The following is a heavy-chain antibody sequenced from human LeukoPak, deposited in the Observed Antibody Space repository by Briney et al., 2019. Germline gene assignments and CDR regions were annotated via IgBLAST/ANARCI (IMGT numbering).Heavy chain of an antibody. Sequence: SETLSLTCAVYGGSFSGYYWSWIRQPPGKGLEWIGEINHSGSTNYNPSLKSRVTISVDTSKNQFSLKLSSVTATDTAVYYCARHIAAAGKNYYYYYMDVWGKGTTVTISS. V-gene: IGHV4-34*01. J-gene: IGHJ6*03. CDR2: INHSGST. CDR1: GGSFSGYY. D-gene: IGHD6-13*01. CDR3: ARHIAAAGKNYYYYYMDV.